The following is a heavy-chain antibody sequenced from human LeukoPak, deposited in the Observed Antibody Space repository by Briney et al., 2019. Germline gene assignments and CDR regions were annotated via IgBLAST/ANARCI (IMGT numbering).Heavy chain of an antibody. D-gene: IGHD3-22*01. V-gene: IGHV4-59*12. J-gene: IGHJ3*02. CDR1: GGSISSYY. CDR3: ARGSLTYYDSSGYYYRAFDI. CDR2: IYYSGST. Sequence: SETLSLTCTVSGGSISSYYWSWIRQTPGKGLEWIGDIYYSGSTNYNPSLKSRVTISVDTSKNQFSLKLSSVTAADTAVYYCARGSLTYYDSSGYYYRAFDIWGQGTMVTVSS.